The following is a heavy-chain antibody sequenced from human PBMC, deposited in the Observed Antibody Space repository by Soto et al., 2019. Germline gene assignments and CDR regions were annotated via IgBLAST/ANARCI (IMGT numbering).Heavy chain of an antibody. CDR2: ISGSGGST. Sequence: GGSLRLSCAASGFTFSSYAMSWVRQAPGKGLEWVSAISGSGGSTYYADSVKGRFTISRDNSKNTLYLQMNSLRAEDTAVYYCAKDGDIVVVVAAMFDYWGQGTLVTVSS. J-gene: IGHJ4*02. V-gene: IGHV3-23*01. D-gene: IGHD2-15*01. CDR1: GFTFSSYA. CDR3: AKDGDIVVVVAAMFDY.